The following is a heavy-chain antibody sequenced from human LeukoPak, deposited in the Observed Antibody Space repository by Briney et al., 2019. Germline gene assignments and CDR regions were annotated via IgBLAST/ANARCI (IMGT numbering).Heavy chain of an antibody. CDR2: IYSGGNT. Sequence: PGGSLRLSCAASGFTVSRNYMSWVRQAPGKGLECVSVIYSGGNTYYTDSVKGRFTISRDNSKNTLYLQMNSLRAEDTAVYYCAKDRRSYYSYYYNMDVWGKGTTVTISS. D-gene: IGHD3-22*01. CDR3: AKDRRSYYSYYYNMDV. CDR1: GFTVSRNY. J-gene: IGHJ6*03. V-gene: IGHV3-66*01.